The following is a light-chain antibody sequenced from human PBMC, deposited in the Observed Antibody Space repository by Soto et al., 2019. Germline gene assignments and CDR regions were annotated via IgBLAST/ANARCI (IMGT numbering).Light chain of an antibody. V-gene: IGKV3-15*01. Sequence: EVVMTQSPATLSVSPGERATLSCRASETVATNLAWYQQKPGQAPRLLISGASTRAAGISDRFRGSGSGTDFTLTISGRRSEDSALYYCQQYFEWPPMTFGQGTKVEI. CDR2: GAS. CDR3: QQYFEWPPMT. J-gene: IGKJ1*01. CDR1: ETVATN.